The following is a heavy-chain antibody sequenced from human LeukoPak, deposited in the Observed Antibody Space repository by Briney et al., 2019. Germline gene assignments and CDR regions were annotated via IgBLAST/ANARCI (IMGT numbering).Heavy chain of an antibody. D-gene: IGHD6-13*01. Sequence: GGSLRLSCAASGFTFNSYEMNWVRQAPGKGLEWVSYINSGGSAIYYADSVKGRFTISRDNSKNTLYLQMNSLRPEDTAVYYCAKALSYSSSSILECWGQGTLVTVSS. CDR3: AKALSYSSSSILEC. CDR1: GFTFNSYE. CDR2: INSGGSAI. V-gene: IGHV3-48*03. J-gene: IGHJ4*02.